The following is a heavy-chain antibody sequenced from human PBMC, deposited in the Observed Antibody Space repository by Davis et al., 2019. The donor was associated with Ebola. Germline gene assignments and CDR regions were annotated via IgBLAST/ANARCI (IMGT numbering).Heavy chain of an antibody. CDR1: GGSFSGYY. CDR3: AGDDGGNSDYFDY. J-gene: IGHJ4*02. D-gene: IGHD4-23*01. CDR2: INYSGST. Sequence: SETLSLTCAVYGGSFSGYYWGWIRQPPGKGLVWIGRINYSGSTSYNPSPKTRVTISVDTSKNQCSLKLSSVAAADTAVYYCAGDDGGNSDYFDYWGQGTLVTVSS. V-gene: IGHV4-34*01.